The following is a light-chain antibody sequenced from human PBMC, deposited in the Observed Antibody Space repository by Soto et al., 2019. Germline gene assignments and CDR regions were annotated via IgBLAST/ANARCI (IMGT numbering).Light chain of an antibody. CDR1: SSDVGGYDF. V-gene: IGLV2-11*01. CDR3: CSYAGSYTHV. J-gene: IGLJ1*01. CDR2: DVI. Sequence: QSALTQPRSLSGSPGQSVTISCTGTSSDVGGYDFVSWFQQHPGKAPKLIIYDVIKRPSGVSHHFSGSKSGNTASLTISGPQFEDEADYFCCSYAGSYTHVFGTGTKVT.